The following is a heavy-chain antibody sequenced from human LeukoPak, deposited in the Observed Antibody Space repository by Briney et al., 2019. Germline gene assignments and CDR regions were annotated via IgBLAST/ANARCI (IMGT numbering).Heavy chain of an antibody. CDR2: ADTSGST. V-gene: IGHV4-4*08. CDR1: SGSINSYY. J-gene: IGHJ2*01. Sequence: SETLSLTCTVSSGSINSYYWMWLRTPAGKGLEWRVHADTSGSTNYNPSLKSRVTISVDTSKNQFFLNLNSVTAADTAVYYCARVATPRLHGYWYFDLWGRGTLVTVSS. CDR3: ARVATPRLHGYWYFDL.